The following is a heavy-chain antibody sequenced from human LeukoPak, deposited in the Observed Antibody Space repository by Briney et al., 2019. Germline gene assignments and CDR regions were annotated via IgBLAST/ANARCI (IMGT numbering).Heavy chain of an antibody. CDR2: IYYSGST. Sequence: SETLSLTCTVSGGSISSYYWTWIRQPPGKGLEWIGYIYYSGSTNYNPSLKSRVTISLDTPKNQFSLKLSSVTAADTAVYYCARGVGMATIGDEGFDYWGQGTLVTVSS. J-gene: IGHJ4*02. D-gene: IGHD5-24*01. V-gene: IGHV4-59*01. CDR3: ARGVGMATIGDEGFDY. CDR1: GGSISSYY.